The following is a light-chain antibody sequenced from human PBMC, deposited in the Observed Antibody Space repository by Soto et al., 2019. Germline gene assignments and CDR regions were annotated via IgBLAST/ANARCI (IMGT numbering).Light chain of an antibody. CDR2: GAS. Sequence: DIQLTQSPSFLSASVGDRVTITCRASQGIRTYLAWYQQKPGQAPNLLIYGASTLQSGVPSRFGGSGSGSAFTLTITNLQPEDFATYYCQQLDSYPSTFGQGTKVEIK. CDR1: QGIRTY. J-gene: IGKJ1*01. V-gene: IGKV1-9*01. CDR3: QQLDSYPST.